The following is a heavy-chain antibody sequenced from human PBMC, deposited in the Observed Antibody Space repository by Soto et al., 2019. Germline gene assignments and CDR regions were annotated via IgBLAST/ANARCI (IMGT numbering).Heavy chain of an antibody. J-gene: IGHJ4*02. D-gene: IGHD5-12*01. CDR1: GYSFTTYW. Sequence: EVQLVQSGAEVKKPGESLGISCKGSGYSFTTYWITWVRQMPGKGLEWMGNIDPSDSYTNYSPSFQGHVTMSADKSISTAYLQWSSLKASDTAMYYCARHRHIVATMVDYWGQGTLVTVSS. V-gene: IGHV5-10-1*03. CDR2: IDPSDSYT. CDR3: ARHRHIVATMVDY.